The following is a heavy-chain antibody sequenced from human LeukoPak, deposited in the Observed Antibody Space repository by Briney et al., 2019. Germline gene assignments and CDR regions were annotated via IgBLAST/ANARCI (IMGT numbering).Heavy chain of an antibody. D-gene: IGHD3-3*01. CDR2: ISAYNGNT. Sequence: GASVKVSCKASGYTFTSYSISWVRQAPGQGLEWMGWISAYNGNTNYAQKLQGRVTMTTDTSTSTAYMELRSLRSDDTAVYYCARLQNDFWSGYYPTYYFDYWGQGTLVAVSS. J-gene: IGHJ4*02. CDR1: GYTFTSYS. CDR3: ARLQNDFWSGYYPTYYFDY. V-gene: IGHV1-18*01.